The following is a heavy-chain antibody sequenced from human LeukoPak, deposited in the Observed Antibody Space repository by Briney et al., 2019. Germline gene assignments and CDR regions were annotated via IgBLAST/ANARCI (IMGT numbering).Heavy chain of an antibody. Sequence: GGSLRLSCAASGFTFCSYSMNWVRQAPGKGLEWVSSISSSSSYIYYADSVKGRFTISRDNAKNSLYLQMNSLRAEDTAVYYCARDRGYSHDAFDIWGQGTMVTVSS. J-gene: IGHJ3*02. V-gene: IGHV3-21*01. CDR3: ARDRGYSHDAFDI. CDR2: ISSSSSYI. D-gene: IGHD1-26*01. CDR1: GFTFCSYS.